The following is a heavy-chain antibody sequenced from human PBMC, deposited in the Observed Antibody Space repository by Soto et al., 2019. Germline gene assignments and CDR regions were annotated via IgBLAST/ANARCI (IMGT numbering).Heavy chain of an antibody. CDR2: IYYSGST. J-gene: IGHJ5*02. CDR1: GGSISSYY. D-gene: IGHD3-22*01. Sequence: PSETLSLTCTVSGGSISSYYWSWIRQPPGKGLEWIGYIYYSGSTNYNPSLKSRVTISVDTSKNQFSLKLSSVTAADTAVYYCARDLGNYYDSSGYYNSRWFDPWGQGTLVTVSS. V-gene: IGHV4-59*01. CDR3: ARDLGNYYDSSGYYNSRWFDP.